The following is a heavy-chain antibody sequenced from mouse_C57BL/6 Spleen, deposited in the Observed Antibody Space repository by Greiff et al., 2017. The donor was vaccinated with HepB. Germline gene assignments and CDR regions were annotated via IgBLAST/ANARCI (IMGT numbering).Heavy chain of an antibody. CDR1: GYSITSGYY. CDR2: ISYDGSN. Sequence: EVKLQESGPGLVKPSQSLSLTCSVTGYSITSGYYWNWIRQFPGNKLEWMGYISYDGSNNYNPSLKNRISITRDTSKNQFCLKLNSVTTEDTATYYCARYFDVWGTGTTVTVSS. J-gene: IGHJ1*03. CDR3: ARYFDV. V-gene: IGHV3-6*01.